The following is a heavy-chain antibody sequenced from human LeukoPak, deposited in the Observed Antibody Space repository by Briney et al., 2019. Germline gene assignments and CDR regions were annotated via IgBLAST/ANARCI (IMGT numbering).Heavy chain of an antibody. J-gene: IGHJ4*02. Sequence: GGSLRLSCAASGFTFSSDAMSWVRQAPGKGLEWVSAITSSGGSAYYADSVKGRFTISRDNSKNTLYLQMNSLRAEDTAVYYCARDRPNYYGSDGHYYRRDGDYWGRGTLVSVSS. D-gene: IGHD3-22*01. CDR3: ARDRPNYYGSDGHYYRRDGDY. CDR2: ITSSGGSA. V-gene: IGHV3-23*01. CDR1: GFTFSSDA.